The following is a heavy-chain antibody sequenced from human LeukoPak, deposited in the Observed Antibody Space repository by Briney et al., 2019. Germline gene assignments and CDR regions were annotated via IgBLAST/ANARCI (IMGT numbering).Heavy chain of an antibody. CDR3: VTSRGDYDPEHFQH. D-gene: IGHD4-17*01. CDR1: GFTFSSYG. J-gene: IGHJ1*01. V-gene: IGHV3-33*03. Sequence: PGGSLRLSCAASGFTFSSYGMHWVRQAPGKGLEWVAVIWYDGSNKYYADSVKGRFTISRDNAKNSLYLQMNSLRAEDTAVYYCVTSRGDYDPEHFQHWGQGTLVTVSS. CDR2: IWYDGSNK.